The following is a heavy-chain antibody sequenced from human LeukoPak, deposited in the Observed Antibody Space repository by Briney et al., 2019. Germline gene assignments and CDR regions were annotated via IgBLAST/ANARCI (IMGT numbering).Heavy chain of an antibody. J-gene: IGHJ6*03. CDR1: GFTVSSNY. D-gene: IGHD3-3*01. V-gene: IGHV3-66*02. CDR3: AGGPPALRFLEYYYYYMDV. Sequence: GGSLRLSCAASGFTVSSNYMSWVRQAPGKGLERVSVIYSGGSTYYADSVKGRFTISRDNSKNTLYLQMNSLRAEDMAVYYCAGGPPALRFLEYYYYYMDVWGKGTTVTVSS. CDR2: IYSGGST.